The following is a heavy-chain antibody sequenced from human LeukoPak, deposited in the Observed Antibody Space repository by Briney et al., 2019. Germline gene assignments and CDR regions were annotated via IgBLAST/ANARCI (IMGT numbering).Heavy chain of an antibody. D-gene: IGHD3-3*01. CDR1: GFTFSSYS. Sequence: GGSLRLSCAASGFTFSSYSMNWVRQPPGKGREWVSSISSISSYIYYADSVKGRFTISRDNAKNSLYLQMNSLRAEDTAVYYCARSSGKDNYDFWSGYYTGNWFDPWGQGTLVTASS. V-gene: IGHV3-21*01. J-gene: IGHJ5*02. CDR2: ISSISSYI. CDR3: ARSSGKDNYDFWSGYYTGNWFDP.